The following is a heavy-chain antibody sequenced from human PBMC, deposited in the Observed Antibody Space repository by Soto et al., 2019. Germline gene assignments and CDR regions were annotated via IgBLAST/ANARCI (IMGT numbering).Heavy chain of an antibody. V-gene: IGHV4-34*01. J-gene: IGHJ6*02. CDR2: INHSGST. D-gene: IGHD3-10*01. CDR3: ARGLGAYYYYYGTDV. Sequence: SETLYLTCAVYGGCFSGYYWSWIRQPPGKGLEWIGEINHSGSTNYNPSLKSRVTISVDTSKNQFSLKLSSVTAADTAVYYCARGLGAYYYYYGTDVWDQGTTVTVSS. CDR1: GGCFSGYY.